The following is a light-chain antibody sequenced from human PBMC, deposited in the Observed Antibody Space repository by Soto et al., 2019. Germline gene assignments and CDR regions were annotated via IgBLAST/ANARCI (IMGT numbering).Light chain of an antibody. CDR1: SSDVGNYNL. CDR3: CSYAGSNYV. CDR2: GVS. Sequence: QSVLTQPASVSGSPGQSITISCTGTSSDVGNYNLVSWYQHHPGKAPKLMIYGVSKRPSGVSNRFSGSKSGDTASLTISGLQAEDEADYYCCSYAGSNYVFGTGTRSPS. V-gene: IGLV2-23*02. J-gene: IGLJ1*01.